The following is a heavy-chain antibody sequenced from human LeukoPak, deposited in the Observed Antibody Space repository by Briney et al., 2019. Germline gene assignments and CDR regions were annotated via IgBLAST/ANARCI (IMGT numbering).Heavy chain of an antibody. CDR1: GGSISSGGYS. J-gene: IGHJ4*02. CDR3: ARGPLVASQYYYDSSGYFFDY. D-gene: IGHD3-22*01. V-gene: IGHV4-30-2*01. Sequence: PSETLSLTYAVSGGSISSGGYSWSWIRQPPGKGLEWIGYIYHSGSTYYNPSLKSRVTISVDRSKNQFSLKLSSVTAADTAVYYCARGPLVASQYYYDSSGYFFDYWGQGTLVTVSS. CDR2: IYHSGST.